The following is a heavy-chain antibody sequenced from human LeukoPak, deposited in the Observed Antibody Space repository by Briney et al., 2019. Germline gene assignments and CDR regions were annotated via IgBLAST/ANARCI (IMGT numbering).Heavy chain of an antibody. Sequence: GASVKVSCKASGYTFTFYGISWVRQAPGQGLEWMGWISEYNGNTNHTQNLQGRVTMTKDTSTSTAYMELRSLKSDDTAVYYCAREVDSSNWYFDYWGQGTLVTVSS. V-gene: IGHV1-18*01. CDR3: AREVDSSNWYFDY. CDR1: GYTFTFYG. CDR2: ISEYNGNT. J-gene: IGHJ4*02. D-gene: IGHD6-13*01.